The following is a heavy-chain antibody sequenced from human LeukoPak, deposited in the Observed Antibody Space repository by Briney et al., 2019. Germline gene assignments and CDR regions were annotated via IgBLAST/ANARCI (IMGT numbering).Heavy chain of an antibody. CDR2: IIPILGIA. CDR3: ARDFAGYYMDV. V-gene: IGHV1-69*04. Sequence: SVKVSCKASGGTFSSYTISWVRQAPGQGLEWMGRIIPILGIANYAQRFQGRVTITADKSTSTAYMELSSLRSEDTAVCYCARDFAGYYMDVWGKGTTVTVSS. J-gene: IGHJ6*03. CDR1: GGTFSSYT.